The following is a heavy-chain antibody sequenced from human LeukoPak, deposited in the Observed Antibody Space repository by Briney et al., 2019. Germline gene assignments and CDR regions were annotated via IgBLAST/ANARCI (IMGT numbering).Heavy chain of an antibody. CDR3: AKDLSVVVPAAPGDAFDI. CDR1: GFTFGSYA. Sequence: GGSLRLSCAASGFTFGSYAMSWVRQAPGKGLEWVSAISGSGGSTYYADSVKGRFTISRDNSKNTLYLQMNSLRAEDTAVYYCAKDLSVVVPAAPGDAFDIWGQGTMVTVSS. V-gene: IGHV3-23*01. CDR2: ISGSGGST. D-gene: IGHD2-2*01. J-gene: IGHJ3*02.